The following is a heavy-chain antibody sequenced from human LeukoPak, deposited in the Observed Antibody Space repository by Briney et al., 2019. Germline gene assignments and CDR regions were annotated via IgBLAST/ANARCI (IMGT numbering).Heavy chain of an antibody. CDR2: IGGSGGST. V-gene: IGHV3-23*01. D-gene: IGHD5-18*01. CDR3: AKAVSGASYGRNWFDP. CDR1: GFTFSSYA. Sequence: PGGSLRLSCAASGFTFSSYAMSWVRQAPGKGLEWVSAIGGSGGSTYYADSVKGRFTISRDNSKNALYLQMNSLRAEDTAVYYCAKAVSGASYGRNWFDPWGQGTLVTVSS. J-gene: IGHJ5*02.